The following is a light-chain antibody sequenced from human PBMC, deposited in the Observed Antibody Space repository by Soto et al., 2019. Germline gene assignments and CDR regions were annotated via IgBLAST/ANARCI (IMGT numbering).Light chain of an antibody. CDR2: EVS. CDR3: SSYSSRSTLFV. CDR1: SSDVGAYKY. V-gene: IGLV2-14*01. J-gene: IGLJ1*01. Sequence: QSALTQPASVSGSPGQSITISCTGTSSDVGAYKYVSWYQQHPGKAPKVMIYEVSNRPSGVSNRFSGSKSGNTASLTISGLQAEDEADYFCSSYSSRSTLFVFGTATKLTVL.